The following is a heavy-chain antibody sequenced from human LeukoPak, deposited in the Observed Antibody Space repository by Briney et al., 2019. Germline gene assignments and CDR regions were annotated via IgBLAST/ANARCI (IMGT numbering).Heavy chain of an antibody. CDR2: INHSGST. CDR1: GGSFSGYY. Sequence: PSETLSFTCAVYGGSFSGYYWSWIRQPPGKGLEWIGEINHSGSTNYNPSLKSRVTISVDTSKNQFSLKLSSVTAADTAVYYCATGYCSSTSCLPVDYWGQGTLVTVSS. V-gene: IGHV4-34*01. D-gene: IGHD2-2*01. J-gene: IGHJ4*02. CDR3: ATGYCSSTSCLPVDY.